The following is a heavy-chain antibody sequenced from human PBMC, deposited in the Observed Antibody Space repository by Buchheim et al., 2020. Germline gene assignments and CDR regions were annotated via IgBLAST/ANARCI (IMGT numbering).Heavy chain of an antibody. V-gene: IGHV3-30-3*01. Sequence: QVQLVESGGGVVQPGRSLRLSCAASGFTFSSYAMHWVRQAPGKGLEWVAVISYDGSNKYYADSVKGRFTIPRDTSKNTLYLQMNSLRAEDTAVYYCARETGSIAADLFDYWGQGTL. J-gene: IGHJ4*02. CDR1: GFTFSSYA. CDR3: ARETGSIAADLFDY. CDR2: ISYDGSNK. D-gene: IGHD6-13*01.